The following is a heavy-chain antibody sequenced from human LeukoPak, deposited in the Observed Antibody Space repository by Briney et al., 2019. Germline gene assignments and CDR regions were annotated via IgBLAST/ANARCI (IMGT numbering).Heavy chain of an antibody. D-gene: IGHD3-22*01. J-gene: IGHJ4*01. Sequence: GGSLRLSCAASGFTFSNYAMSWVRQAPGKGLEWVSAISGSGGSRYYADSVQGRFTISRDNSKNTLYLQMNSLRNEDTAVYFCAKAYYFNSSAYYRPRTPFDYWGHGTLVSVSP. V-gene: IGHV3-23*01. CDR3: AKAYYFNSSAYYRPRTPFDY. CDR2: ISGSGGSR. CDR1: GFTFSNYA.